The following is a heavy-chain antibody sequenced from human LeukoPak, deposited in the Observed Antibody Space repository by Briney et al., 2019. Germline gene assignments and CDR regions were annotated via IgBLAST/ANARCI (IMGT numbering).Heavy chain of an antibody. Sequence: LETLSLTCTVSGGSISSYYWSWIRQPPGKGLEWIGYIYYSGSTNYNPSLKSRVTISVDTSKNQFSLKLSSVTAADTAVYYCARDRSGYSYGFGNFDYWGQGTLVTVSS. CDR2: IYYSGST. D-gene: IGHD5-18*01. V-gene: IGHV4-59*01. J-gene: IGHJ4*02. CDR1: GGSISSYY. CDR3: ARDRSGYSYGFGNFDY.